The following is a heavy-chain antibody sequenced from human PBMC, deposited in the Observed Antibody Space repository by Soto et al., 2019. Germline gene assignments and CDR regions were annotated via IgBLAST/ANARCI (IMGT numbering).Heavy chain of an antibody. Sequence: GGSLRLSCAASGFTFSSYAMHWVRQAPGKGLEWVAVISYDGSNKYYADSVKGRFTISRDNSKNTLYLQMNSLRAEDTAVYYCARDILTGYFGIYYYYDMDVWGQGTTVTVSS. D-gene: IGHD3-9*01. V-gene: IGHV3-30-3*01. CDR2: ISYDGSNK. J-gene: IGHJ6*02. CDR1: GFTFSSYA. CDR3: ARDILTGYFGIYYYYDMDV.